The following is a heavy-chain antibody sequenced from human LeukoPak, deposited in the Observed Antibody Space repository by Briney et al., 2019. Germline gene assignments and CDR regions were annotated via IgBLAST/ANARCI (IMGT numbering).Heavy chain of an antibody. D-gene: IGHD6-13*01. V-gene: IGHV4-4*07. CDR1: GGSISNYY. CDR2: IYTSGST. CDR3: TGYSSSWASWFDP. J-gene: IGHJ5*02. Sequence: PSETLSLTCTVSGGSISNYYWSWIRQSAGKGLEWIGRIYTSGSTNYNPSLKSRVTMSVDTSKNQFSLKLSSVTAADTAVYYCTGYSSSWASWFDPWGQGTLVTVSS.